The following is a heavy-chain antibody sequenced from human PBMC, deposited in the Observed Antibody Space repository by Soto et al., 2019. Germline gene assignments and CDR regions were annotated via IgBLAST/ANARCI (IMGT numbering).Heavy chain of an antibody. CDR1: GGTFSSYA. V-gene: IGHV1-69*13. D-gene: IGHD3-10*01. J-gene: IGHJ6*02. Sequence: GASVKVSCKASGGTFSSYAINWVRQAPGQGLEWMGGISPIFGTANYAQKFQGRVTITADESTSPAYMQLNSRRSEDTAVYYCARDLSNRDAIYYYYGMDVWGQGTTVTVSS. CDR3: ARDLSNRDAIYYYYGMDV. CDR2: ISPIFGTA.